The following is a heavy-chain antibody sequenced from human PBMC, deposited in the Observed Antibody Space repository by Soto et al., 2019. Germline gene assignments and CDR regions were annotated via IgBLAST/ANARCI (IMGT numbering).Heavy chain of an antibody. CDR2: ISWNSGSI. Sequence: EVQLVESGGGLVQPGRSLRLSCAASGFTFDDYAMHWVRQAPGKGLEWVSGISWNSGSIGYADSVKGRFTISRDNAKNSLDLQMNSLRAEDTALYYCAKVLSAWTDDDAFDIWRQWTMVTVSS. CDR3: AKVLSAWTDDDAFDI. CDR1: GFTFDDYA. D-gene: IGHD3-3*01. V-gene: IGHV3-9*01. J-gene: IGHJ3*02.